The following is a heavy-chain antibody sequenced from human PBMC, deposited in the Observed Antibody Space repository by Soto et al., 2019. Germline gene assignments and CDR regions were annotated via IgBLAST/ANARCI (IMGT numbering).Heavy chain of an antibody. V-gene: IGHV3-7*01. D-gene: IGHD7-27*01. J-gene: IGHJ6*02. CDR1: GFTFSTYW. CDR3: VRDWSTFWGIDV. Sequence: RLSCAASGFTFSTYWMNWVRQAPGKGLEWVANIKQDGSEKYYVDSVKGRFAISRDNAKDSLFLQMNNLRAEDTAVYYCVRDWSTFWGIDVWGQGTTVTVSS. CDR2: IKQDGSEK.